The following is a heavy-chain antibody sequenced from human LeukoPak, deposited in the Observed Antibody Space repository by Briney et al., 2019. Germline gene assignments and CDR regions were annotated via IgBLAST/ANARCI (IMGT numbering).Heavy chain of an antibody. Sequence: GGSLRLSCAASGFTFSSYAMHWVRQAPGKGLEGVAVISYDGSNKYYADSVKGRFTISRDNSKNTLYLQMNSLRAEDTAVYYCARDPDYCSGGSCYPHFDYWGQGTLVTVSS. V-gene: IGHV3-30*01. CDR2: ISYDGSNK. J-gene: IGHJ4*02. D-gene: IGHD2-15*01. CDR1: GFTFSSYA. CDR3: ARDPDYCSGGSCYPHFDY.